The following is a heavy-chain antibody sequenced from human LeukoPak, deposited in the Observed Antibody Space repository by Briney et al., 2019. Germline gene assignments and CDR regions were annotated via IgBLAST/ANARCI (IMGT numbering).Heavy chain of an antibody. CDR3: ARGHYYGSGSYYWALYYYYGMDV. V-gene: IGHV3-30-3*01. Sequence: PGGSLRLSCAASGFTFSSYAMHWVRQAPGKGLEWVAVISYDGSNKYYADSVKDRFTISRDNSKNTLYLQMNSLGAEDTAVYYCARGHYYGSGSYYWALYYYYGMDVWGQGTTVTVSS. D-gene: IGHD3-10*01. CDR2: ISYDGSNK. J-gene: IGHJ6*02. CDR1: GFTFSSYA.